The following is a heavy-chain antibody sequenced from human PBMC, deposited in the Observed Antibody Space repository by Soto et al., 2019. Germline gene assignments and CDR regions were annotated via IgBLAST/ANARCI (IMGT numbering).Heavy chain of an antibody. CDR1: GYTFTSYD. V-gene: IGHV1-8*01. CDR3: ARGPVEYQLLSPIYYYYYYMDV. D-gene: IGHD2-2*01. Sequence: ASVKVSCKASGYTFTSYDINWVRQATGQGLEWMGWMNPNSGNTGYAQKFQGRVTMTRNTSISTAYMERSSLRSEDTAVYYCARGPVEYQLLSPIYYYYYYMDVWGKGTTVTVSS. CDR2: MNPNSGNT. J-gene: IGHJ6*03.